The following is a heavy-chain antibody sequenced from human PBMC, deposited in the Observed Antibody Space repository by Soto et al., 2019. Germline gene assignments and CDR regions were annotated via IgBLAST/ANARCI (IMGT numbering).Heavy chain of an antibody. J-gene: IGHJ4*02. CDR3: ARVAVRSWFFDY. D-gene: IGHD6-13*01. CDR2: INSDGTNT. Sequence: VQLVESGGGLVQPGGSLRLSCAASGFNSGSHWMHWVRLAPGKGLVWVSHINSDGTNTSYADSVKGRFTISRDSAKNTLYLQMNSLRAEDTAVYFCARVAVRSWFFDYWGQGTLVSVSS. CDR1: GFNSGSHW. V-gene: IGHV3-74*01.